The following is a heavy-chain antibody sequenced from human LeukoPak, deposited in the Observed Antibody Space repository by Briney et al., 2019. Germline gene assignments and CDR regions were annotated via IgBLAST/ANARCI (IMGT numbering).Heavy chain of an antibody. CDR3: ARHVQDLGIKV. Sequence: SETLSLTCTVSGASISSSDSYWSWIRQPPGKGLEWIGSIYRRGSTSYNPSLKSRVTVSEDMTKNHFSLRLSSVTAADTAVYYCARHVQDLGIKVWGQGTTVTVSS. J-gene: IGHJ6*02. CDR2: IYRRGST. V-gene: IGHV4-39*01. CDR1: GASISSSDSY.